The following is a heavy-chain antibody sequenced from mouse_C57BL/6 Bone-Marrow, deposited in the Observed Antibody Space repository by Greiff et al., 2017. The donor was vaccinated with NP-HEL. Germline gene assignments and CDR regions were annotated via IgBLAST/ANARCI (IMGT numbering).Heavy chain of an antibody. CDR3: ASYEAY. Sequence: QVQLKESGAELVRPGTSVKLSCKASGYTFTSYWMHWVKQRPGQGLEWIGVIDPSDSYTNYNQKFKGKATLTVDTSSSTAYMQLSSLTSEDSAVYYCASYEAYWGQGTLVTVSA. D-gene: IGHD2-3*01. CDR2: IDPSDSYT. V-gene: IGHV1-59*01. CDR1: GYTFTSYW. J-gene: IGHJ3*01.